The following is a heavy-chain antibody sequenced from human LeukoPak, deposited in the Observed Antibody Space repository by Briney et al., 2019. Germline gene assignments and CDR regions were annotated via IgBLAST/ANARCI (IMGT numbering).Heavy chain of an antibody. D-gene: IGHD5-24*01. CDR2: INPSGGSA. CDR3: ARDPWEMATMFDY. V-gene: IGHV1-46*01. Sequence: ASVKVSCKASGYTFTSYYIHWVRQAPGQGLEWMGIINPSGGSASYAQKFQGRVTMTRDMSTSTVYMELSSLRSEDTAVYYCARDPWEMATMFDYWGQGTLVTVSS. J-gene: IGHJ4*02. CDR1: GYTFTSYY.